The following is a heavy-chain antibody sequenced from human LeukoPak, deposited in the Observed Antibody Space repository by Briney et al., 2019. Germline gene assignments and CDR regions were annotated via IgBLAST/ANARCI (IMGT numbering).Heavy chain of an antibody. V-gene: IGHV5-51*01. J-gene: IGHJ6*02. CDR1: GYSFTSYW. CDR3: ARSSLQDYGGNPRYYYGMDV. CDR2: IYPGDSDT. D-gene: IGHD4-23*01. Sequence: GESLMISCKGSGYSFTSYWIGWVRQMPGKGLEWMGIIYPGDSDTRYSPSFQGQVTISADKSISTAYLQWSSLKASDTAMYYCARSSLQDYGGNPRYYYGMDVWGQGTTATVSS.